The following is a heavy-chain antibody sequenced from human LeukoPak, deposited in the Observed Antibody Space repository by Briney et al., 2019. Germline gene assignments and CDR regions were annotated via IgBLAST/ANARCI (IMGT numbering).Heavy chain of an antibody. Sequence: PGRSLRLSCAASGFTFSSYAMHWVRQAPGKGLEWVAVISYDGNNKYYADSVKGRFTISRDNSKNTLYLQMNSLRAEDTALYYCATLPTWGQGTLVTVSS. CDR2: ISYDGNNK. V-gene: IGHV3-30-3*01. CDR3: ATLPT. CDR1: GFTFSSYA. J-gene: IGHJ4*02. D-gene: IGHD4-17*01.